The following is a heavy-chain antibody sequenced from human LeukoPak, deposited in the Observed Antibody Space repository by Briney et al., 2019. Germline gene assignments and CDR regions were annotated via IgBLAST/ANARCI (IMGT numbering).Heavy chain of an antibody. V-gene: IGHV1-18*01. D-gene: IGHD3-22*01. CDR3: ARDMFKYYYDSSGYPDY. CDR1: GYTFTSYG. CDR2: ISAYNGNT. Sequence: ASVKVSCKASGYTFTSYGISWVRQAPGQGLEWMGWISAYNGNTSYAQKLQGRVTMTTDTSTSTAYMELRSLRSDDTAVYYCARDMFKYYYDSSGYPDYWGQGTLVTVSS. J-gene: IGHJ4*02.